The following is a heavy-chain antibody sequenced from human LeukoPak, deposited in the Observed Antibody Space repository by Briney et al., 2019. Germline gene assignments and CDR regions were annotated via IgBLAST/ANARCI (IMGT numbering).Heavy chain of an antibody. CDR1: GYTFTDYY. V-gene: IGHV1-69-2*01. CDR3: ATDLVGDSSGYTFDH. CDR2: VDPEDGET. Sequence: ASVKISCKVSGYTFTDYYMHWVQQAPGKGLEWMGLVDPEDGETIFAKKFQGRVTITADTSRDTSYMELSSLRSEDTAVYYCATDLVGDSSGYTFDHWGQRTLVTVSS. D-gene: IGHD3-22*01. J-gene: IGHJ4*02.